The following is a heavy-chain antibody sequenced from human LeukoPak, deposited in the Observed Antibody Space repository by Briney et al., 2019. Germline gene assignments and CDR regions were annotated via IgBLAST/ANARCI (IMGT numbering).Heavy chain of an antibody. Sequence: GGSLRLSCAASGFTFSNAWMSWVRQAPGKGLEWVANIKQDGSEKYCVDSVKGRFTISRDNAKNSLYLQMNSLRAEDTAVYYCARDRPNYYDSSGNDYWGQGTLVTVSS. CDR3: ARDRPNYYDSSGNDY. CDR2: IKQDGSEK. J-gene: IGHJ4*02. CDR1: GFTFSNAW. V-gene: IGHV3-7*01. D-gene: IGHD3-22*01.